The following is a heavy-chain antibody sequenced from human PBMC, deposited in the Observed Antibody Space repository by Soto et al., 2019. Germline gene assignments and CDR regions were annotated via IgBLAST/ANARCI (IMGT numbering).Heavy chain of an antibody. CDR3: ARAPGYSYASFDY. CDR2: IYYSGST. Sequence: ETLSLTCTVSGASISSYYWSWIRRPPGKGLEWIGYIYYSGSTNYNPSLKSRVTISVDTSKNQFSLKLSSVTAADTAVYYCARAPGYSYASFDYWGQGTLVTVSS. J-gene: IGHJ4*02. V-gene: IGHV4-59*01. CDR1: GASISSYY. D-gene: IGHD5-18*01.